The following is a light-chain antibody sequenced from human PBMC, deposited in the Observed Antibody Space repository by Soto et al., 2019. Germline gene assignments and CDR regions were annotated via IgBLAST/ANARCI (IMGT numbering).Light chain of an antibody. CDR1: QRISTW. CDR2: DAS. V-gene: IGKV1-5*01. J-gene: IGKJ1*01. Sequence: DIQMTQSPSTLSASVGDGATITCRASQRISTWLAWYQQKPGKAPKLLIFDASSLENGVPSRFSGSGSGTEFTLSISSLQPDDFATYYCQHFYTYSPWTFGQGTKVDIK. CDR3: QHFYTYSPWT.